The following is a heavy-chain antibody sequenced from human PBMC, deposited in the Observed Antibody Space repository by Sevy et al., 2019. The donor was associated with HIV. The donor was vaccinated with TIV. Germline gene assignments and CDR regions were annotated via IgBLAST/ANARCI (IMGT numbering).Heavy chain of an antibody. V-gene: IGHV3-21*01. CDR3: ARNLDYYASGPPDS. CDR1: GFTFSYYN. Sequence: GGSLRLSCAASGFTFSYYNMNWVRQAPGKGLEWVSSISSGSSYIFYVDSVKGRFAISRDNAKDSLFLQMNSLRAEDTAVYYCARNLDYYASGPPDSWGRGILVTVSS. D-gene: IGHD3-10*01. CDR2: ISSGSSYI. J-gene: IGHJ4*02.